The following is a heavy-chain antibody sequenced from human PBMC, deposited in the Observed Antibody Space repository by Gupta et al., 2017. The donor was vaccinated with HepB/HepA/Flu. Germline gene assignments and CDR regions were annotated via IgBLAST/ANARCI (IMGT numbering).Heavy chain of an antibody. D-gene: IGHD2-2*01. V-gene: IGHV3-30*18. CDR2: ISYEGSNK. CDR1: GFTFSSYG. CDR3: AKERVGGMDV. J-gene: IGHJ6*02. Sequence: QVQLVESGGGVVQPGRSLRLSCAASGFTFSSYGMHWVRQAPGKGLEWGAVISYEGSNKYYADSVKGRFTISRDNSKNTLYLQMNSLRAEDTAVYYCAKERVGGMDVWGQGTTVTVSS.